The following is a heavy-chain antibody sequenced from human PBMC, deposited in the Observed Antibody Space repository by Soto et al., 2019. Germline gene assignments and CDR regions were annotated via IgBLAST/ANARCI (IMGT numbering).Heavy chain of an antibody. J-gene: IGHJ4*02. Sequence: QVQLLQSGAEVKRPGSSVKVSCEASGGTFSSLGFTWVRQAPGQGLEWMGGIIPISGRTTFAQKFQGRGTITADESTRATSMELTILTSDDTAMYYCATRGTQGRWLEFGDYWGQGTLVTVSS. CDR3: ATRGTQGRWLEFGDY. V-gene: IGHV1-69*01. D-gene: IGHD3-22*01. CDR1: GGTFSSLG. CDR2: IIPISGRT.